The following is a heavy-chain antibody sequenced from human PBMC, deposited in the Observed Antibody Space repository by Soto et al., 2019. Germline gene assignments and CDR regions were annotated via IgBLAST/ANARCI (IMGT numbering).Heavy chain of an antibody. J-gene: IGHJ4*02. Sequence: TETLSLTCTVSGGSISSYYWSWIRQPPGKGLEWIGYIYYSGSTNYNPSLKSRVTISVDTSKNQFSLKLSSVTAADTAVYYCARVSYYEIDYWGQGTLVTVSS. V-gene: IGHV4-59*01. D-gene: IGHD3-22*01. CDR2: IYYSGST. CDR3: ARVSYYEIDY. CDR1: GGSISSYY.